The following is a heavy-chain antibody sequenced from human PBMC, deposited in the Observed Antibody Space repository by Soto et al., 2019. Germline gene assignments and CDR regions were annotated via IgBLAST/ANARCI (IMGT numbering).Heavy chain of an antibody. CDR2: ISSSATGI. CDR3: ARAYSDAFDI. Sequence: GGSVRLSCAASGFTFSDYYMTWIRQAPGKGLEWVSYISSSATGIYYADSVKGRFTISRDNAKNSLYLQMSSLRAEDTAVYYCARAYSDAFDIWGQGTMVTVSS. V-gene: IGHV3-11*01. J-gene: IGHJ3*02. D-gene: IGHD2-15*01. CDR1: GFTFSDYY.